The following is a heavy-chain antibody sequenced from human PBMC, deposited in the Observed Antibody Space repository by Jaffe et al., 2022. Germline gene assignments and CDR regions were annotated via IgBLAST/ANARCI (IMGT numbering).Heavy chain of an antibody. J-gene: IGHJ6*03. CDR3: ARDRYKWDDESYYYYYMDV. CDR1: GFTVSDYY. V-gene: IGHV3-11*01. D-gene: IGHD1-1*01. CDR2: ISGSGDFI. Sequence: QVQLVESGGGLVKPGGSLRLSCAVSGFTVSDYYMTWIRQAPGKGLEWVSYISGSGDFIHYADSVKGRFTISRDNAKNSVYLQMNSLRAEDSAVYYCARDRYKWDDESYYYYYMDVWGKGTTVNVSS.